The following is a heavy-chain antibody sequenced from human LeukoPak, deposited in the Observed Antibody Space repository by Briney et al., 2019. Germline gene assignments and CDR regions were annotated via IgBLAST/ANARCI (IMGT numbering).Heavy chain of an antibody. J-gene: IGHJ6*04. Sequence: ASETLSLTCTVSGGSISSGGYYWSWIRQHPGKGLEWIGYMYYSGSTYYNPSLKSRVTISVDTSKNQFSLKLSSVTAADTAVYYCARGIAVAGPRGDYYYYGMDVWGKGTTVTVSS. CDR1: GGSISSGGYY. V-gene: IGHV4-31*03. D-gene: IGHD6-19*01. CDR3: ARGIAVAGPRGDYYYYGMDV. CDR2: MYYSGST.